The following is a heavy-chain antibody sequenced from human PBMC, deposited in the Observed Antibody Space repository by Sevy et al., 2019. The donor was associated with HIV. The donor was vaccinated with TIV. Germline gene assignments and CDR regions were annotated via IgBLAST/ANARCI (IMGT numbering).Heavy chain of an antibody. CDR2: VYYSGNT. Sequence: SETLSLTRSVSGGSINNPDFNWSWVRQPPGRGLEWIGYVYYSGNTYYSPSLKTRASLSIDTSKNQFSLDLHSVTAADTAVYYCTRVRGPFGWSDPWGQGTLVTVSS. D-gene: IGHD3-10*01. CDR1: GGSINNPDFN. V-gene: IGHV4-30-4*01. J-gene: IGHJ5*02. CDR3: TRVRGPFGWSDP.